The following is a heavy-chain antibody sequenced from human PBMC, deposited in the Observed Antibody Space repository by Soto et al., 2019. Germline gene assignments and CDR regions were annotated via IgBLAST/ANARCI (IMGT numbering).Heavy chain of an antibody. Sequence: GGSLRLSCAASGFTFSSYAMHWVRQAPGKGLEWVAVISYDGSNKYYADSVKGRFTISRDNSKNTLYLQMNSLRAEDTAVYYCAREFQDTAMVTYGMDVWGQGTTVTVSS. D-gene: IGHD5-18*01. CDR2: ISYDGSNK. V-gene: IGHV3-30-3*01. CDR1: GFTFSSYA. J-gene: IGHJ6*02. CDR3: AREFQDTAMVTYGMDV.